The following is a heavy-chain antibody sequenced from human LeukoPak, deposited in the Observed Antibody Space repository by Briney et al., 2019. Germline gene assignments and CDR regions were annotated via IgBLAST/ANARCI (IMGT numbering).Heavy chain of an antibody. CDR2: ISWNSGSI. CDR3: AKGLRDYYDSSGYFAY. J-gene: IGHJ4*02. V-gene: IGHV3-9*01. Sequence: QAGGSLRLSCAASGFTFDDYAMHWVRQAPGKGLEWVSGISWNSGSIGYADSVKGRFTISRDNAKNSLYLQMNSLRAEDTALYYCAKGLRDYYDSSGYFAYWGQGTLVTVSS. D-gene: IGHD3-22*01. CDR1: GFTFDDYA.